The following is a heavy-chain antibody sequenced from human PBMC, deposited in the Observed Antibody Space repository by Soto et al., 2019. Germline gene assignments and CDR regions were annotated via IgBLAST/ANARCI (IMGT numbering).Heavy chain of an antibody. V-gene: IGHV4-4*07. CDR3: ARDRTGGAAARNWFDP. CDR1: GGSISSYY. D-gene: IGHD6-13*01. CDR2: IYTSGST. J-gene: IGHJ5*02. Sequence: PSESLSLTCTVSGGSISSYYWSWIRQPAGKGLEWIGRIYTSGSTNYNPSLKSRVTMSVDTSKNQFSLKLSSVTAADTAVYYCARDRTGGAAARNWFDPWGQGTLVTVSS.